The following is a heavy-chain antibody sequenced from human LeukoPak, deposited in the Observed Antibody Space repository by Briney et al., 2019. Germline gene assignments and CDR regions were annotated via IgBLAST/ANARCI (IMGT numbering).Heavy chain of an antibody. J-gene: IGHJ4*02. V-gene: IGHV3-23*01. CDR3: ATSLAVVAATSYFDY. CDR1: GFTFSSYA. D-gene: IGHD2-15*01. CDR2: ISGSGGST. Sequence: PGGSLRLSCAASGFTFSSYAMSWVRQAPGKGLEWVSAISGSGGSTYRADSVKGRFTISRDNSKNTLYLQMNSLRAEDTAVYYCATSLAVVAATSYFDYWGQGTLVTVSS.